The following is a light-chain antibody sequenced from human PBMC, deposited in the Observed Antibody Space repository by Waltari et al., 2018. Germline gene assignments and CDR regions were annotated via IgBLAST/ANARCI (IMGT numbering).Light chain of an antibody. Sequence: DIVMTQSPLSLHVTPGEPASISCRSSQSILQSNGYNYLDWYLQKPGQSPQLLIYLGSNRASGVPDRFSGSGSGTDFTLKISRVEAEDVGVYYCMQALQTPLTFGPGTKVDIK. CDR2: LGS. CDR3: MQALQTPLT. CDR1: QSILQSNGYNY. J-gene: IGKJ3*01. V-gene: IGKV2-28*01.